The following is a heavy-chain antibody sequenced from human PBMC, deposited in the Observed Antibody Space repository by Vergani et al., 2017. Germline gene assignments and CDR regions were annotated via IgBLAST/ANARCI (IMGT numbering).Heavy chain of an antibody. Sequence: EVQLVESGGGLIQPGGSLRLSCAASGFTVSSNYMSWVRQAPGKGLDWVSVIYSGGSTYYADSVKGRFTISRDNSKNTLYLQMNSLRAEDTAVYYCARVRGSGYSGYDGLSGIQPSYFDYWGQGTLVTVSS. CDR1: GFTVSSNY. V-gene: IGHV3-53*01. CDR2: IYSGGST. J-gene: IGHJ4*02. D-gene: IGHD5-12*01. CDR3: ARVRGSGYSGYDGLSGIQPSYFDY.